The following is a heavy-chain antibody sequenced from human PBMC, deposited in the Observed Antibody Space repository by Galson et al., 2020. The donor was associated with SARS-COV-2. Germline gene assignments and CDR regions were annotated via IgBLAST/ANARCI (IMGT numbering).Heavy chain of an antibody. Sequence: GGSLRLSCAASGFRFGNYPMTWVRQAPGKGLEWVSSISPSGGRPDYADSVKGRFTISRDNSKNTVSLQMNSLRGEDTAVYYCAKLAVAGVFDSWGQGTLVIVSS. J-gene: IGHJ4*02. D-gene: IGHD6-19*01. CDR3: AKLAVAGVFDS. CDR2: ISPSGGRP. CDR1: GFRFGNYP. V-gene: IGHV3-23*01.